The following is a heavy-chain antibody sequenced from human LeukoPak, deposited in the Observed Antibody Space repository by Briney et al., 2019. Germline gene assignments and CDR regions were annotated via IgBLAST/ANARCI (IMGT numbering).Heavy chain of an antibody. CDR3: TTERLWELQGFDY. V-gene: IGHV3-15*01. J-gene: IGHJ4*02. CDR1: GFTFSNAW. CDR2: IKSKTDGGTT. Sequence: GGSLRLSCAASGFTFSNAWMGWVRQAPGKGLEWVGRIKSKTDGGTTDYAAPVKGRFTISRDDSKNTLYLQMNSLKTEDTAVYYCTTERLWELQGFDYWGQGTLVTVSS. D-gene: IGHD1-26*01.